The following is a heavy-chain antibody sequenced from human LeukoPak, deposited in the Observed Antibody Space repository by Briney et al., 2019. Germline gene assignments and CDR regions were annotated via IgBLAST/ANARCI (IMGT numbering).Heavy chain of an antibody. CDR3: ARLMTSVVLLPATPPDYYYMDV. V-gene: IGHV4-34*01. CDR2: IHHTGST. Sequence: KTSETLSLTCAVYGGSFNSSYWTWIRQSPGKGLEWIGEIHHTGSTYYNPSLKSRVTMSIDTSKNQFSLKVISVTAADTAIYYCARLMTSVVLLPATPPDYYYMDVWGKGTTVTIAS. D-gene: IGHD2-15*01. J-gene: IGHJ6*03. CDR1: GGSFNSSY.